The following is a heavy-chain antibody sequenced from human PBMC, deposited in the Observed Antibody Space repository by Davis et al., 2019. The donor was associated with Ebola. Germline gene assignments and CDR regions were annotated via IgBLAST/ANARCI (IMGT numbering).Heavy chain of an antibody. Sequence: PSETLSLTCPISGVSISTHYWNWIRQPPGKGLEWIGSVYYTGSTNYSPSLESRVTISVDTSKNQFSLKLRSVTAADTAVYYCAERGGSVWGQGTLVTVSS. CDR1: GVSISTHY. CDR3: AERGGSV. CDR2: VYYTGST. J-gene: IGHJ4*02. D-gene: IGHD3-16*01. V-gene: IGHV4-59*11.